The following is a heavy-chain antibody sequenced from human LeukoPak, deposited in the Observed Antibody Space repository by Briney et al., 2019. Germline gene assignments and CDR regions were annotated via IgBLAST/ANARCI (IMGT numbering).Heavy chain of an antibody. J-gene: IGHJ6*02. V-gene: IGHV3-30*04. CDR2: ISYDGSNK. Sequence: GGSLRLSCAASGFTFSSYAIHWVRQAPGKGLEWVAVISYDGSNKYYADSVKGRFTISRDNSKNTLYLQMNSLRAEDTAVYYCARSLGYSSTDFYYYGMDVWGQGTTVTVSS. CDR1: GFTFSSYA. D-gene: IGHD6-13*01. CDR3: ARSLGYSSTDFYYYGMDV.